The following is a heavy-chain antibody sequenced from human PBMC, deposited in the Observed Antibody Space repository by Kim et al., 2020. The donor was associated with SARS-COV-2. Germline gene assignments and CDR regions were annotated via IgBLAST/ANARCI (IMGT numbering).Heavy chain of an antibody. V-gene: IGHV4-59*01. CDR2: IYYSGST. CDR1: GGSISSYY. D-gene: IGHD3-22*01. Sequence: SETLSLTCTVSGGSISSYYWSWIRQPPGKGLEWIGYIYYSGSTNYNPSLKSRVTISVDTSKNQFSLKLSSVTAADTAVYYCARDMWLPNYAYYYDSSGYYPLYYYYGMDVWGQGTTVTVSS. J-gene: IGHJ6*02. CDR3: ARDMWLPNYAYYYDSSGYYPLYYYYGMDV.